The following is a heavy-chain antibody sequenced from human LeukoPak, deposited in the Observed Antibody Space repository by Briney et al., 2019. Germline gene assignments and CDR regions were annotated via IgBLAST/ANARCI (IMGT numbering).Heavy chain of an antibody. CDR2: IYHSGST. D-gene: IGHD4-17*01. CDR3: ARPGQPSVTTSYAFDI. CDR1: GYSLSSGYY. J-gene: IGHJ3*02. Sequence: PSETLSLTCAVSGYSLSSGYYWGWIRQPPGKGLEWIGSIYHSGSTYYNPCLKSRVTISVDTSKNQFSLKLSSVTAADTAVYYCARPGQPSVTTSYAFDIWGQGTMVTVSS. V-gene: IGHV4-38-2*01.